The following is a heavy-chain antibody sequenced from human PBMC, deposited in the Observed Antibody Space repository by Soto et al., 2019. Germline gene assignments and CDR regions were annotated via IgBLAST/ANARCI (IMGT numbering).Heavy chain of an antibody. CDR3: ARPHLDRPTYYGLDV. V-gene: IGHV3-48*02. CDR1: GFTLSAYS. Sequence: EVQLVESGGGLVQPGGSLRLSCAASGFTLSAYSMNWVRQAPGKGLEWISFINSGSDTIYYGDSVKGRFTISRDNAKNALYLQMNSLRDDDTAVYYCARPHLDRPTYYGLDVWDQGTTVTVSS. J-gene: IGHJ6*02. CDR2: INSGSDTI. D-gene: IGHD3-16*01.